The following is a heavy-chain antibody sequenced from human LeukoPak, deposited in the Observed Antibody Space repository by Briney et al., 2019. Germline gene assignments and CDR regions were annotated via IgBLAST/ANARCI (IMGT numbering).Heavy chain of an antibody. CDR3: AKIYCSSTSCYEDY. J-gene: IGHJ4*02. Sequence: GGSLRLSCAASGFTFSSYGMHWVRQAPGKGLEWVAVIWYDGSNKYYADSVKGRFTISRDNSKNTLYLQMNSLRAEDTAVYYCAKIYCSSTSCYEDYWGQGTLVTVSS. V-gene: IGHV3-33*06. D-gene: IGHD2-2*01. CDR1: GFTFSSYG. CDR2: IWYDGSNK.